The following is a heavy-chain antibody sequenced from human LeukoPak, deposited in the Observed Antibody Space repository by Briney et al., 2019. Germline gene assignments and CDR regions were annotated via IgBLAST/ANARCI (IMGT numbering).Heavy chain of an antibody. D-gene: IGHD4-17*01. CDR2: ISYDGSNK. CDR1: GFTFSSYA. J-gene: IGHJ4*02. V-gene: IGHV3-30*04. CDR3: ARDLGPYGDYGDYFDY. Sequence: PGRSLRLSCAASGFTFSSYAMHWVRQAPGKGLEWVAVISYDGSNKYYADSVKGRFTISRDNSKNTLYLQMNSLRAEDTAVYHCARDLGPYGDYGDYFDYWGQGTLVTVSS.